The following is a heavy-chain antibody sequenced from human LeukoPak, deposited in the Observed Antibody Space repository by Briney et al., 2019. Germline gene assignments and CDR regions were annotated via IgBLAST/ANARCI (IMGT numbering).Heavy chain of an antibody. CDR3: ASSAYDYGDYASPFFDY. CDR2: IFYSGST. Sequence: SETLSLTCNVSGGSVSSSSFYWSWIRQPLGKRLEWIGYIFYSGSTNYNPSLQSRVTISVDTSKNQFSLKLSSVTAADTAVYYCASSAYDYGDYASPFFDYWGQGTLVTVSS. V-gene: IGHV4-61*01. D-gene: IGHD4-17*01. J-gene: IGHJ4*02. CDR1: GGSVSSSSFY.